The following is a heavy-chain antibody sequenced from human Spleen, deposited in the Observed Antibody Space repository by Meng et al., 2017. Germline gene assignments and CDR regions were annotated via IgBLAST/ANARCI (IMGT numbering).Heavy chain of an antibody. D-gene: IGHD2-15*01. Sequence: QVQLVQSGTEVKKPGASVKVSCKASGYSFTGYYMHWVRQGRGQGLEWLGRINPNSGDTRYAPKFQGRVTMTRDTAISTAYMDLSSLIFDDTAVYYCARGPGAVRSPYYFDNWGQGTLVTVSS. CDR3: ARGPGAVRSPYYFDN. CDR2: INPNSGDT. J-gene: IGHJ4*02. V-gene: IGHV1-2*06. CDR1: GYSFTGYY.